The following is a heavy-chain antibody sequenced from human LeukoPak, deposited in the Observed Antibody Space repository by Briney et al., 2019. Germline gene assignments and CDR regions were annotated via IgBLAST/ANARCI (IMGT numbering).Heavy chain of an antibody. CDR2: IKQDGSEK. Sequence: GGSLRLSCAASGFTFSSYSMNWVRQAPGKGLEWVANIKQDGSEKYYVDSVKGRFTISRDNSKNTLYLQMNSLRAEDTAVYYCARALEISDSGGWGQGTLVTVSS. D-gene: IGHD2-21*01. CDR1: GFTFSSYS. V-gene: IGHV3-7*01. CDR3: ARALEISDSGG. J-gene: IGHJ4*02.